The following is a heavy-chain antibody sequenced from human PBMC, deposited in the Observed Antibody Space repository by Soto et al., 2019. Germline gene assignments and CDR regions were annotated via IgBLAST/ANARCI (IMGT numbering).Heavy chain of an antibody. CDR3: ARDVYCRSNGCLRNIVEY. CDR2: MSSDGKNK. CDR1: GFTFSNYG. J-gene: IGHJ4*02. Sequence: QVQLVESGGGVVQPGRSLRLSCAASGFTFSNYGMHWVRQAPGKGLEWVAIMSSDGKNKFYADSVKGRFTISRDDSKNTLYLQMDSLKTEDTAVYSCARDVYCRSNGCLRNIVEYWGQGTLVTVSS. D-gene: IGHD2-2*01. V-gene: IGHV3-30*03.